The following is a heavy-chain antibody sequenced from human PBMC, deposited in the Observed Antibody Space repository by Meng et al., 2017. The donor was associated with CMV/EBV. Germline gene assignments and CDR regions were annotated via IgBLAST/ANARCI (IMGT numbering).Heavy chain of an antibody. Sequence: GRSLRLSCAASGFTFDDYAMHWVRQAPGKGLEWVSGISWNSGSIGYADSVKGRFTTSRDNAKNSLYLQMNSLRAEDTALYYCAKDISSVYKPYYYYGMDVWGQGTTVTVSS. D-gene: IGHD1-14*01. CDR3: AKDISSVYKPYYYYGMDV. CDR2: ISWNSGSI. J-gene: IGHJ6*02. V-gene: IGHV3-9*01. CDR1: GFTFDDYA.